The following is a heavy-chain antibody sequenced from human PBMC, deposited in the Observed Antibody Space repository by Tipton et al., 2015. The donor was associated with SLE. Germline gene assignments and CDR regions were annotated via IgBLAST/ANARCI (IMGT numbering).Heavy chain of an antibody. D-gene: IGHD3-3*01. V-gene: IGHV3-23*01. CDR1: GFTFGSYA. CDR3: TRTLAFWSGYYTHEY. CDR2: ISGSGGST. J-gene: IGHJ4*02. Sequence: SLRLSCAASGFTFGSYAMSWVRQAPGTGLAWVSLISGSGGSTYYADSVKGRFTISRDNAKNSLSLQMNSLRAEDTAVYYCTRTLAFWSGYYTHEYWGQGTLVTVSS.